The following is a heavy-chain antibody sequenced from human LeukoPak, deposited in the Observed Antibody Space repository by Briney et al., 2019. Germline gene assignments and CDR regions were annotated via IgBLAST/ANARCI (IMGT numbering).Heavy chain of an antibody. J-gene: IGHJ4*02. CDR3: ARRGLDCSSTSYTWAY. V-gene: IGHV4-39*01. D-gene: IGHD2-2*01. Sequence: TSETLSLTCTVSGGSISSSSYYWGWIRQPPGKGLEWIGSIYYSGSTYYNPSLKSRVTISVDTSKNQFSLKLSSVTAADTAVYYCARRGLDCSSTSYTWAYWGQGTLVTVSS. CDR2: IYYSGST. CDR1: GGSISSSSYY.